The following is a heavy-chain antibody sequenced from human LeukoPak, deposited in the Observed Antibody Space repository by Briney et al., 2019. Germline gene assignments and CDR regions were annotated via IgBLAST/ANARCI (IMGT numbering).Heavy chain of an antibody. V-gene: IGHV1-2*02. J-gene: IGHJ5*02. CDR2: INPNSGGT. CDR3: ARAIHYDILTGYALYNWFDP. D-gene: IGHD3-9*01. Sequence: GASVKVSCKASGYXFTGYYMHWVRQAPGRGHEWMGWINPNSGGTNYAQKFQGRVTMTRDTSISTAYMELSRLRSDDTAVYYCARAIHYDILTGYALYNWFDPWGQGTLVTVSS. CDR1: GYXFTGYY.